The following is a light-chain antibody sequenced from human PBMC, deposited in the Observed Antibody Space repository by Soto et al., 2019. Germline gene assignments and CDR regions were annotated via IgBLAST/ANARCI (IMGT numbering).Light chain of an antibody. V-gene: IGLV1-40*01. CDR2: GYN. Sequence: QLVLTQPPSVSGAPGQRVTISCTGSSSNIGAGYDVHWYQQLPGAAPRLLIYGYNDRPSGVHDRFSGSKFRSSASLTITGLHTDDEAYYYCQSYDSSLSGSVFGGGTKVTVL. J-gene: IGLJ3*02. CDR3: QSYDSSLSGSV. CDR1: SSNIGAGYD.